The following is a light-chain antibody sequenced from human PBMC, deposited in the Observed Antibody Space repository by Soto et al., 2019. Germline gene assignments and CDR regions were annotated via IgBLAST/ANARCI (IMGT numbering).Light chain of an antibody. V-gene: IGKV3-15*01. CDR1: QIVSSD. J-gene: IGKJ1*01. CDR3: QQYNNWPRT. CDR2: GAS. Sequence: EIVMTQSPATLSSSPGERATLSLMAIQIVSSDLAWYHQKPGQAPRLLIYGASTRATGIPARFSGSGSGTEFTLTINSLQSEDFAVYYCQQYNNWPRTFGQGTKVDIK.